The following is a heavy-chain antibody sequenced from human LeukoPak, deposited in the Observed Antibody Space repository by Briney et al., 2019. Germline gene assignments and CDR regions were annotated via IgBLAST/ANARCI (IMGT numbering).Heavy chain of an antibody. V-gene: IGHV6-1*01. J-gene: IGHJ4*02. CDR1: GDSVSSNSAA. CDR2: TYYRSKWYN. Sequence: SQTLSLICAISGDSVSSNSAAWNWIRQSPSRGLELLGRTYYRSKWYNDYAASVKSRITINPDTSKNQFSLQLNCVTPEDTAVYYCVRDRPDLGDCFDYWGQGTLVTVSS. D-gene: IGHD2-21*01. CDR3: VRDRPDLGDCFDY.